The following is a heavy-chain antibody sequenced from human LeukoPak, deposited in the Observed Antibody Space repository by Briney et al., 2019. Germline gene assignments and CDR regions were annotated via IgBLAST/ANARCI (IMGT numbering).Heavy chain of an antibody. V-gene: IGHV3-23*01. J-gene: IGHJ4*02. CDR2: ISGSGGSK. CDR1: GFTFSSYA. D-gene: IGHD3-16*01. Sequence: PGGSLRLSCAASGFTFSSYAMSWVRQAPGKGLEGVSAISGSGGSKYYADSVKGRFTISRDNSRDTLYLQMNSLRAEDTAVYYCAKGYYDYVWGSYYFDYWGQGTLVTVSS. CDR3: AKGYYDYVWGSYYFDY.